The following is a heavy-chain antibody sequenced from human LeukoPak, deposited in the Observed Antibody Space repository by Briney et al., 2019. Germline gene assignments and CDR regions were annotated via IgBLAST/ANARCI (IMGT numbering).Heavy chain of an antibody. J-gene: IGHJ3*02. V-gene: IGHV3-21*01. Sequence: GXXLRLSCAASGFTFSPYSMNWVRQAPGKGLEGVSSIGGSGTSIYYAVSVRGRFTISRDSAKNSLYLQMNSLRAEDTAMYYCAREDFEAFDIWGQGTMVTVSS. CDR3: AREDFEAFDI. D-gene: IGHD3-3*01. CDR2: IGGSGTSI. CDR1: GFTFSPYS.